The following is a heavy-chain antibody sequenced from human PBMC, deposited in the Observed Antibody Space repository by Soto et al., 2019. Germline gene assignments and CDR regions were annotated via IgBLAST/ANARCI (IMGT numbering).Heavy chain of an antibody. V-gene: IGHV4-30-2*06. CDR3: ARPRYYDWCFDP. Sequence: PSDTLSLTCTFSVFSINSACQAVCFLRQSPWNGLDWIVYSYHSASSYYNPSLQSRVTISLDRSKAQFYMTLTSVTAAETAVYFCARPRYYDWCFDPWGLGTTPTVSS. CDR2: SYHSASS. CDR1: VFSINSACQA. J-gene: IGHJ5*02. D-gene: IGHD3-9*01.